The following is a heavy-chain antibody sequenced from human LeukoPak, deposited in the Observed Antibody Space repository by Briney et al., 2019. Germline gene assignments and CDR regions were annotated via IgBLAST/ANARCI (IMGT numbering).Heavy chain of an antibody. J-gene: IGHJ5*02. CDR1: GFSFSVYW. CDR3: AKDFRYCGGNNCYGRFDL. Sequence: GGSLRLSCAASGFSFSVYWMHWVRQAPGKGPVWVSRIKTDGSITDYADSVKGRFTISRDNSENTLYLQMSSLRAEDTAIYFCAKDFRYCGGNNCYGRFDLWGQRTLVTVSS. V-gene: IGHV3-74*01. CDR2: IKTDGSIT. D-gene: IGHD2-15*01.